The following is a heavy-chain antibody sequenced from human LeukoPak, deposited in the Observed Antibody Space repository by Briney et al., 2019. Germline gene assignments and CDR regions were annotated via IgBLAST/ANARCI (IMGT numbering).Heavy chain of an antibody. J-gene: IGHJ4*02. V-gene: IGHV3-23*01. D-gene: IGHD3-22*01. Sequence: ARGSLRLSCAASGFTFSSYAMSWVRQAPGKGLEWVSAISGSGGSTYYADSVKGRFTISRDNSKNTLYLQMNSLRAEDTAVYYCAKATYHYDSSGYDYWGQGTLVTVYS. CDR3: AKATYHYDSSGYDY. CDR2: ISGSGGST. CDR1: GFTFSSYA.